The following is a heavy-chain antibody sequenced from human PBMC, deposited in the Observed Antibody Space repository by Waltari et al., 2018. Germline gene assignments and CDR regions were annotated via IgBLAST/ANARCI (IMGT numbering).Heavy chain of an antibody. CDR3: AEVGSSFDGLDI. Sequence: QVHLVQSGAEVKTPGASVKVSCKPSGYTFTGFYIHWVRQAPGQGLEWMGWINPNSGGTNYAQNFQDRVTMTRDTSISAAYLELRGLKFDDTAVYYCAEVGSSFDGLDIWGQGTMVTVSS. J-gene: IGHJ3*02. D-gene: IGHD6-13*01. CDR2: INPNSGGT. CDR1: GYTFTGFY. V-gene: IGHV1-2*02.